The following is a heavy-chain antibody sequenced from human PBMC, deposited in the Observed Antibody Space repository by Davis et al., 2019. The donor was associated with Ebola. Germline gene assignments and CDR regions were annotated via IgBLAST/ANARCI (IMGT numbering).Heavy chain of an antibody. V-gene: IGHV3-74*01. CDR3: PRNTPVVSTHN. CDR1: GFTFSSYW. Sequence: HTGGSLRLSCAASGFTFSSYWMHWVRQAPGKGLVWVSRINSDGSSTSYADSVKGRFTLSRDNAKNTVSLQMNSLRAEDTGFYFCPRNTPVVSTHNWGLGTLVTVSS. D-gene: IGHD2-8*02. CDR2: INSDGSST. J-gene: IGHJ4*02.